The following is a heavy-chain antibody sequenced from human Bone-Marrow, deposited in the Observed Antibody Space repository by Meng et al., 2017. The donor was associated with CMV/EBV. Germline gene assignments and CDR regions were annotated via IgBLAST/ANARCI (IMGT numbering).Heavy chain of an antibody. CDR3: ARGRGGATTRYFDY. V-gene: IGHV3-64*02. D-gene: IGHD1-26*01. CDR1: GFTFSNYA. CDR2: ISDDGGRT. J-gene: IGHJ4*02. Sequence: LSLTCAASGFTFSNYAMHWVRQAPGRGLECVSTISDDGGRTYYADSVKGRFTISRDNSKNTLYLQMGSLRAEHMAVYYCARGRGGATTRYFDYWGQGTLVTVSS.